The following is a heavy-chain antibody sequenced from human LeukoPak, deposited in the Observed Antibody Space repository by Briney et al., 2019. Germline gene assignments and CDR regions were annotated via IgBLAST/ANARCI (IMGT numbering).Heavy chain of an antibody. CDR1: GFTLSSYG. J-gene: IGHJ2*01. D-gene: IGHD2-21*02. CDR3: AKAGYCGGDCYSSDWYFDL. V-gene: IGHV3-30*18. Sequence: GRSLRLSCAASGFTLSSYGMHWVRQAPDKGLEWVAVISYDGSNTYYADSVKGRFTISRDNSENTLFLQMNSLRAEDTAVYYCAKAGYCGGDCYSSDWYFDLWGRGTLVTVSS. CDR2: ISYDGSNT.